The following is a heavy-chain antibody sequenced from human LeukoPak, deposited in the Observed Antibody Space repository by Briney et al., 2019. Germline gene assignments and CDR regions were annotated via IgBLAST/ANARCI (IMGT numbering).Heavy chain of an antibody. J-gene: IGHJ4*02. CDR2: ISYSGST. V-gene: IGHV4-61*08. Sequence: PSETLSLTCTVSGGSISSDGYYWSWIRQPPGKGLEWFGYISYSGSTNYNPSLKSRVTISVDTSKNQFSLRLSSVTAADTAVYYCARAGRIEAASTYYFDYWGQGTLVTVSS. CDR3: ARAGRIEAASTYYFDY. D-gene: IGHD6-13*01. CDR1: GGSISSDGYY.